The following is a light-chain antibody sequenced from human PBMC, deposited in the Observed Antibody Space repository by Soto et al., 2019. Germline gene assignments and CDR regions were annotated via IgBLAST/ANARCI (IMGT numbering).Light chain of an antibody. Sequence: DIQMTQSPSSLSASVGDRVTITCRASQSIGDSLSWFQLKPGRAPNFLIFAASNLQSGVASRFRGSGSGTDFTLTISSLQPEDFATYYCQQTYSSSPTFGGGTEVEIK. CDR3: QQTYSSSPT. V-gene: IGKV1-39*01. J-gene: IGKJ4*01. CDR1: QSIGDS. CDR2: AAS.